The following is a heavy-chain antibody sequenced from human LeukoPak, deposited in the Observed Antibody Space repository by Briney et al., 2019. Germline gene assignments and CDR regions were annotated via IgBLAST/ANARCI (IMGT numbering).Heavy chain of an antibody. CDR3: ARPACSSTSCYLYFQY. J-gene: IGHJ1*01. CDR2: IYPANSDT. Sequence: GESLKISCKASGYIFTSYWIGWVRQMPGKGLEWIAIIYPANSDTRCSPSFQGQVTISADKSISTAYLQWSSLKASDTAMYYCARPACSSTSCYLYFQYWGQGTLVTVSS. V-gene: IGHV5-51*01. D-gene: IGHD2-2*01. CDR1: GYIFTSYW.